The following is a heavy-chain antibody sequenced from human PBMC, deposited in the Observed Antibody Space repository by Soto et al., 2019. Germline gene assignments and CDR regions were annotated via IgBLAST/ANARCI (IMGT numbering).Heavy chain of an antibody. D-gene: IGHD4-17*01. Sequence: GGSLRLSCVGSGFTFSTYAMSWVRQAPGKGLEWVSALTPSGGETYYADSVKGRFTISRDNSMNALYLQMNSLRIEDTAVYYCAHPRGYGVFDAYDIWGPGTMVTVSS. CDR3: AHPRGYGVFDAYDI. CDR1: GFTFSTYA. J-gene: IGHJ3*02. CDR2: LTPSGGET. V-gene: IGHV3-23*01.